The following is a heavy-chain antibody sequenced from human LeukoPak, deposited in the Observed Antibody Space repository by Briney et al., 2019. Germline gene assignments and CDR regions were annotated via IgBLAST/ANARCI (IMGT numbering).Heavy chain of an antibody. CDR2: IYYSGST. D-gene: IGHD7-27*01. J-gene: IGHJ4*02. CDR1: GGSISSGGYY. V-gene: IGHV4-31*03. CDR3: ARAANWGSGDDFDY. Sequence: TXXLTCTVSGGSISSGGYYWSWTRQHPGKGLEWIGYIYYSGSTYYNPSLKSRVTISVDTSKNQFSLKLSSVTAADTAVYYCARAANWGSGDDFDYWGQGTLVTVSS.